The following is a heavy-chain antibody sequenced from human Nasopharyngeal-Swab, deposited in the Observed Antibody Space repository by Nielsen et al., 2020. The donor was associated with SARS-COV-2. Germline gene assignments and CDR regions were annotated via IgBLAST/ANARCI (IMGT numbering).Heavy chain of an antibody. CDR1: GFTFSSHP. CDR3: ARENNWEALRYFDL. J-gene: IGHJ2*01. V-gene: IGHV3-21*04. Sequence: GGSLRLSCAASGFTFSSHPMNWIRQAPGKGLEWVSSISSGRRYINYADPIKGRFAISRDNAKSSLYLQMNSLRVEDTALYYCARENNWEALRYFDLWGRGTLVTVSS. CDR2: ISSGRRYI. D-gene: IGHD1-20*01.